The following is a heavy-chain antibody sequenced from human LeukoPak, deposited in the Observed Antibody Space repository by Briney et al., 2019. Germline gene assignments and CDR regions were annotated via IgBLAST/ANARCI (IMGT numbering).Heavy chain of an antibody. V-gene: IGHV3-33*06. Sequence: GGSLRLSCAASGFTFSSYGMHWVRQAPGKGLEWVAVIWYDGSNKYYVDSVKGRFTISRDNSKNTLYLQMNSLRAEDTAVYYCAKGTDYYMDVWGKGTTVTVSS. CDR3: AKGTDYYMDV. CDR2: IWYDGSNK. D-gene: IGHD4-17*01. J-gene: IGHJ6*03. CDR1: GFTFSSYG.